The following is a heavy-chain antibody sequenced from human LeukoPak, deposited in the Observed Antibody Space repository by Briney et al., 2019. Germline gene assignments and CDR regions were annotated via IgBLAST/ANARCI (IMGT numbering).Heavy chain of an antibody. D-gene: IGHD5-18*01. Sequence: ASVKVSCKASGYTFTSYGISWVRQAPGQGLEWMGIINPSGDNTWYAQKFQGRVTMTRDMATSTDYMEVSSLRSEDMAVYYCAREIGYSYGYGDYYFDYWGRGTLVTVSS. CDR2: INPSGDNT. CDR3: AREIGYSYGYGDYYFDY. CDR1: GYTFTSYG. V-gene: IGHV1-46*01. J-gene: IGHJ4*02.